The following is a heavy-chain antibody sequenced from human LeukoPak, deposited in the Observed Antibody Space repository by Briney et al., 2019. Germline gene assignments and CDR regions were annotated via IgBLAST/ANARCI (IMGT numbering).Heavy chain of an antibody. CDR2: INPNSGGT. D-gene: IGHD4-17*01. Sequence: AASVKVSCKASGYTFTGYYMHWVRQAPGQGLEWMGWINPNSGGTNYAQKFQGRVTMTRDTSISTAYMELSRLRSDGTAVYYCARDRGDRYTWFDPWGQGALVTVSS. CDR3: ARDRGDRYTWFDP. J-gene: IGHJ5*02. V-gene: IGHV1-2*02. CDR1: GYTFTGYY.